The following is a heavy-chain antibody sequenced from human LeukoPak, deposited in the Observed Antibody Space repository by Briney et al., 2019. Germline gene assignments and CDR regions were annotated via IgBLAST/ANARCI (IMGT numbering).Heavy chain of an antibody. CDR3: ARTRLHGYSNFDY. J-gene: IGHJ4*02. V-gene: IGHV4-34*01. CDR2: IYYSGST. D-gene: IGHD3-22*01. Sequence: SETLSLTCAVYGGSFSGYYWSWIRQPPGKGLEWIGSIYYSGSTYYNPSLKSRVTISVDTSKNQFSLKLSSVTAADTAVYYCARTRLHGYSNFDYWGQGTLVTVSS. CDR1: GGSFSGYY.